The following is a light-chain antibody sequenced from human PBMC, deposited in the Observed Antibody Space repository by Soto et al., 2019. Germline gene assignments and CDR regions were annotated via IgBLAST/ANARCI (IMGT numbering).Light chain of an antibody. CDR1: SSNIGADYD. CDR3: LSYDDSLSGSGL. V-gene: IGLV1-40*01. Sequence: QSVLTQPPSVSGAPGLRVTISCTGSSSNIGADYDVHWYQQIPGKAPKLLIYSNNKRPSGVPDRFSGSKSGTSASLAITGLQAEDEADYYCLSYDDSLSGSGLFGGGTKLTV. CDR2: SNN. J-gene: IGLJ2*01.